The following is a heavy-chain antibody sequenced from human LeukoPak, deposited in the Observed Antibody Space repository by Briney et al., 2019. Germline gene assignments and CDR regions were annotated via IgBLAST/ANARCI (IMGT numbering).Heavy chain of an antibody. CDR2: IYSGGST. D-gene: IGHD3-16*01. V-gene: IGHV3-53*01. CDR1: GFTVSSNY. J-gene: IGHJ4*02. CDR3: ARDEGSPPPISWGLGY. Sequence: PGGSLRLSCAASGFTVSSNYMSWVRQAPGKGLEWVSVIYSGGSTYYADSVKGRFTISRDNSKNTLYLQMNSLRAEDTAVYYCARDEGSPPPISWGLGYWGQGTLVTVSS.